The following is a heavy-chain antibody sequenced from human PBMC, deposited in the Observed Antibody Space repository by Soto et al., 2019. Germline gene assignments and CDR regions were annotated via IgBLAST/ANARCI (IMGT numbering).Heavy chain of an antibody. V-gene: IGHV1-69*01. Sequence: QVQLVQSGAEVKKPGSSVKVSCKASGGTFSSYAISWVRQAPGQGLEWMGGIIPIFGTANYAQKFQGRVTITADESTSTAYMELSSLRSEDTAVYYCARDPYYYDSSGYYYYYGMDVWGQGTTVTVFS. D-gene: IGHD3-22*01. CDR3: ARDPYYYDSSGYYYYYGMDV. CDR2: IIPIFGTA. CDR1: GGTFSSYA. J-gene: IGHJ6*02.